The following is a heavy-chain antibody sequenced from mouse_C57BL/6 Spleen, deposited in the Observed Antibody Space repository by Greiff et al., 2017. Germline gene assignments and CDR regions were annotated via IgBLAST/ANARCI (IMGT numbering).Heavy chain of an antibody. D-gene: IGHD2-4*01. V-gene: IGHV6-3*01. CDR3: TADYGYLDY. CDR2: IRLKSDNYAT. Sequence: EVQGVESGGGLVQPGGSMKLSCVASGFTFSNYWMNWVRQSPEKGLEWVAQIRLKSDNYATHYAESVKGRFTISRDDSKSRVYLQMNNLRAGDTGIYYCTADYGYLDYWGQGTTLTVSS. CDR1: GFTFSNYW. J-gene: IGHJ2*01.